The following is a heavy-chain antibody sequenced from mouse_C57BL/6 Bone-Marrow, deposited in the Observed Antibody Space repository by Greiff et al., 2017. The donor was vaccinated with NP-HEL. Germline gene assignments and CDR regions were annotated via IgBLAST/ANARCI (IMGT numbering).Heavy chain of an antibody. J-gene: IGHJ2*01. CDR1: GYTFSSYW. V-gene: IGHV1-7*01. CDR3: SRGTYCIDY. Sequence: QVQLKQSGAELAKPGASVKLSCKASGYTFSSYWIHSVKQRPGQGLEWIGYINLSSGYTKYNQTFKDKATLTADKSSSTAYMKLSSRTYEVSAVDCCSRGTYCIDYWGQGNTLTVSS. D-gene: IGHD2-10*01. CDR2: INLSSGYT.